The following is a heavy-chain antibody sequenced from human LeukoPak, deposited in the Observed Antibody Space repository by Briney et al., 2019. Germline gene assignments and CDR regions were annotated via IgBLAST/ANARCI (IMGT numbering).Heavy chain of an antibody. J-gene: IGHJ4*02. CDR2: MNPNSGNT. CDR3: ARGLDNWNDVPIGD. V-gene: IGHV1-8*01. D-gene: IGHD1-1*01. CDR1: GYTFTSYD. Sequence: ASVTVSCMASGYTFTSYDINWVRQATGQGLEWMGWMNPNSGNTGYAQKCQGRVTMARYTSISTAYMELSSLRSEDTAVYYCARGLDNWNDVPIGDWGQGTLVTVSS.